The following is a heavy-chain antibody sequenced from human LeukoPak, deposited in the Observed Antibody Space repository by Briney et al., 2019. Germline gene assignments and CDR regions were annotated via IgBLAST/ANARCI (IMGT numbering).Heavy chain of an antibody. J-gene: IGHJ4*02. CDR3: ARGGGVITTRVIGY. Sequence: GGSLRLSCEASGFTFSNYWMSWVRRAPGKGLERVANIKQDGSGAYYVDSVKGRFTISRDNAKNSLYLQVNSLRVEDTAVYYCARGGGVITTRVIGYWGQGTLVTVSS. D-gene: IGHD3-10*01. CDR2: IKQDGSGA. V-gene: IGHV3-7*01. CDR1: GFTFSNYW.